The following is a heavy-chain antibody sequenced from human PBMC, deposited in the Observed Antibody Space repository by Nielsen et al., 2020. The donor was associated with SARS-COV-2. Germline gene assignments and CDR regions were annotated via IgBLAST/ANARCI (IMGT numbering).Heavy chain of an antibody. CDR3: ARGNIVVVPAAMTTGGYYYGMDV. Sequence: SETLSLTCAVSGGSISSSNWWSWVRQPPGKGLEWIGEIYHSGSTNYNPSLKSRVTISVDTSKNQFSLKLSSVTAADTAVYYCARGNIVVVPAAMTTGGYYYGMDVWGQGTTVTVSS. V-gene: IGHV4-4*02. CDR2: IYHSGST. J-gene: IGHJ6*02. D-gene: IGHD2-2*01. CDR1: GGSISSSNW.